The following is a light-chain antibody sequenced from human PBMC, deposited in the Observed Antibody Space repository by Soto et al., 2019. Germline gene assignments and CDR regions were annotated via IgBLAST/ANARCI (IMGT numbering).Light chain of an antibody. CDR3: QQYDSYSYT. Sequence: DIQMTQSPSTLSASVGDRVTITCRASQSISSWLAWYQQKPGKAPKLLIYDASSLESGVPSRFSGSGSGTEFTLTISCLQPDDFATYYCQQYDSYSYTFGQGTKLELK. J-gene: IGKJ2*01. CDR2: DAS. CDR1: QSISSW. V-gene: IGKV1-5*01.